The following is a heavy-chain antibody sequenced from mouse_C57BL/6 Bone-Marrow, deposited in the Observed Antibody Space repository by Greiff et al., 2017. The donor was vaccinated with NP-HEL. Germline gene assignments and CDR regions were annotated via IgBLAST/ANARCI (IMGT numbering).Heavy chain of an antibody. CDR2: IWSDGST. V-gene: IGHV2-6-1*01. Sequence: VMLVESGPGLVAPSQSLSITCTVSGFSLTSYGVHWVRQPPGKGLEWLVVIWSDGSTTYNSALKSRLSISKDNSKSQVFLKMNSLQTDDTAMYYGARHGGGDYYAMDYWGQGTSVTVSS. J-gene: IGHJ4*01. CDR3: ARHGGGDYYAMDY. CDR1: GFSLTSYG.